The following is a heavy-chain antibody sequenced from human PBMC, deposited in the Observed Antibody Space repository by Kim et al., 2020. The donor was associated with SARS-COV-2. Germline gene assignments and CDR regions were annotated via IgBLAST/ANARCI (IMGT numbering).Heavy chain of an antibody. CDR1: GYTFTSYG. Sequence: ASVKVSCKASGYTFTSYGISWVRQAPGQGLEWMGWISAYNGNTNYAQKLQGRVTMTTDTSTSTAYMELRSLRSDDTAVYYCARECPRGSVGNNWFDPWGQGTLVTVSS. D-gene: IGHD3-16*01. CDR2: ISAYNGNT. CDR3: ARECPRGSVGNNWFDP. J-gene: IGHJ5*02. V-gene: IGHV1-18*04.